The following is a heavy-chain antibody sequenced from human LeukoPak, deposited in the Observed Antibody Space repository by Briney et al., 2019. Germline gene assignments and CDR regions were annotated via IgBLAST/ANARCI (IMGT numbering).Heavy chain of an antibody. V-gene: IGHV4-39*01. CDR1: GGSISSSSYY. J-gene: IGHJ3*02. Sequence: SETLSLTCTVSGGSISSSSYYWGWIRQPPGKGLEWIGSIYYSGSTYYNPSLKSRVTISVDTSKNQFSLKLSSVTAADTAVYYCASLPQQLDAFDIWGQGTMATVSS. D-gene: IGHD6-13*01. CDR2: IYYSGST. CDR3: ASLPQQLDAFDI.